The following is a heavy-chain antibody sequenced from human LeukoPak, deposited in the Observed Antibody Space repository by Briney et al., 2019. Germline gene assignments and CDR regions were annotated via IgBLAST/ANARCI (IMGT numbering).Heavy chain of an antibody. Sequence: SVKVSCKASGGTFSSYAISWVRQAPGQGLEWMGRIIPILGIANYAQKFQGRVTITADKSTGTAYMELSSLRSEDTAVYYCARERDYYDNPIYYGMDVWGQGTTVTVSS. D-gene: IGHD3-22*01. V-gene: IGHV1-69*04. CDR1: GGTFSSYA. CDR2: IIPILGIA. J-gene: IGHJ6*02. CDR3: ARERDYYDNPIYYGMDV.